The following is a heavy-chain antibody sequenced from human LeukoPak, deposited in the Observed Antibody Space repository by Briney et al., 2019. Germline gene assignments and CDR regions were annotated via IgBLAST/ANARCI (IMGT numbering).Heavy chain of an antibody. CDR3: ARVRWASYYFEY. J-gene: IGHJ4*02. V-gene: IGHV3-11*05. Sequence: PGGSLRLSCAASGFIFSDYYMTWIRQAPGKGLEWVSYISSSTYTNYADSVKGRFTISRDNAKNSLYLQMNSLRAEDTAVYYCARVRWASYYFEYWGQGTLVTVSS. CDR2: ISSSTYT. D-gene: IGHD4-23*01. CDR1: GFIFSDYY.